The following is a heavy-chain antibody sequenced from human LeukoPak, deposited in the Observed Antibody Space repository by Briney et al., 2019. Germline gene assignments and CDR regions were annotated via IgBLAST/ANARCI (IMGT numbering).Heavy chain of an antibody. CDR2: ISGSGGST. D-gene: IGHD3-10*01. CDR1: GFTFSSYA. J-gene: IGHJ4*02. CDR3: AKDRGGVLRFDY. Sequence: GGSLRLSCAASGFTFSSYAMSWVRQAPGKGLEWVSAISGSGGSTYYADSVKGRFTISRDNSKNTLYLQMNSLRTEDTAVYYCAKDRGGVLRFDYWGQGTLVTVSS. V-gene: IGHV3-23*01.